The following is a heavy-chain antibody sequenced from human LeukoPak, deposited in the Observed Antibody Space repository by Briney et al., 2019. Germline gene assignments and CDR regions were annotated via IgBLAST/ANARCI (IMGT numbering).Heavy chain of an antibody. D-gene: IGHD3-16*02. J-gene: IGHJ5*02. CDR2: IYYSGST. Sequence: SETLSLTCAVYGGSFSGYYWSWIRQPPGKGLEWIGSIYYSGSTYYNPSLESRVTISVDTSKNQFSLKLSSVTAADTAVYYCARHGDYVWGSYRYPWFDPWGQGTLVTVSS. CDR3: ARHGDYVWGSYRYPWFDP. CDR1: GGSFSGYY. V-gene: IGHV4-34*01.